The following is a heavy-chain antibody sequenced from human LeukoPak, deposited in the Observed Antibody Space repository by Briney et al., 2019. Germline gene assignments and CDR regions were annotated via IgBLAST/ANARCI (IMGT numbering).Heavy chain of an antibody. CDR2: INHSGST. J-gene: IGHJ6*02. D-gene: IGHD6-13*01. CDR3: AREHSSSWTYYYYYGMDV. CDR1: GGSFSGYY. V-gene: IGHV4-34*01. Sequence: PSETLSLTCAVYGGSFSGYYWNWIRQPPGKGLEWIGEINHSGSTNYNPSLKSRVTISIDTSKNQFSLKLSSVTAADTAVYYCAREHSSSWTYYYYYGMDVWGQGTTVTVSS.